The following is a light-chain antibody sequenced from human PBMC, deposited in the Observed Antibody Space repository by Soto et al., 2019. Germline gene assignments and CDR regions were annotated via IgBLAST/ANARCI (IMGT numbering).Light chain of an antibody. Sequence: EIVLTQSPVTLSLSPGERATLSCRASRSFASSYLGWYQQKPGQAPRLLIYAASTRATGIPDRFSGSGSATDFTLTISRLEPEDSAVYYCQHYGTSGVTFGGGTRVEIK. V-gene: IGKV3-20*01. CDR2: AAS. CDR3: QHYGTSGVT. CDR1: RSFASSY. J-gene: IGKJ4*01.